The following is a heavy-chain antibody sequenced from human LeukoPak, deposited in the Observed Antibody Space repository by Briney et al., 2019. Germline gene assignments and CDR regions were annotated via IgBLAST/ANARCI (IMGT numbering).Heavy chain of an antibody. CDR3: VKERSPMGR. D-gene: IGHD1-26*01. J-gene: IGHJ4*02. Sequence: AGSLRLSCAASGFAFSSYAMSWVRQAPGKGLEWVSAISSSGGSTYYADPVNSRFTISRDNSKNTLYLQMNSLRAEDTAVYYCVKERSPMGRWGQGTLVTVSS. V-gene: IGHV3-23*01. CDR2: ISSSGGST. CDR1: GFAFSSYA.